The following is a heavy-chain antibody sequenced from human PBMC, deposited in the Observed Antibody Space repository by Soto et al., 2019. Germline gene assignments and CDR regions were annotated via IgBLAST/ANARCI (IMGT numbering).Heavy chain of an antibody. D-gene: IGHD6-13*01. CDR3: ARCGYGSSDFDH. CDR1: NGSVSSDPFY. V-gene: IGHV4-31*03. Sequence: SDTLSPTCSVSNGSVSSDPFYWAWIRQHPGMGLELIGYIYYRRNTYYRPSLKSRVSISIHTSQNPCSLTLNSVIAADKAVYYCARCGYGSSDFDHWGQGNLVTV. J-gene: IGHJ4*01. CDR2: IYYRRNT.